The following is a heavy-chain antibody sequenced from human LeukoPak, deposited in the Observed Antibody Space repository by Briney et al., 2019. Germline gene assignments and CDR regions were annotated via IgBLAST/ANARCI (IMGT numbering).Heavy chain of an antibody. CDR2: INHSGST. J-gene: IGHJ6*03. V-gene: IGHV4-34*01. Sequence: SETLSLTCAVYGGSFSGYYWSWIRQPPGKGLDWIGDINHSGSTNYNPSLKSRVTISVDTSKNQFSLKLSSVTAADTAVYYCARRSSGYYYYLNYYMDVWGKGTTVTVSS. D-gene: IGHD3-22*01. CDR1: GGSFSGYY. CDR3: ARRSSGYYYYLNYYMDV.